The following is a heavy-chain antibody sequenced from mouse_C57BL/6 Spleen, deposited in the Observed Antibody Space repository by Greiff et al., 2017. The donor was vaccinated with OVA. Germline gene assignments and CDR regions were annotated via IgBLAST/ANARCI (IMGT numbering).Heavy chain of an antibody. CDR2: IDPETGGT. CDR1: GYTFTDYE. CDR3: TVVPEGDAMDY. Sequence: QVQLKESGAELVRPGASVTLSCKASGYTFTDYEMHWVKQTPVHGLEWIGAIDPETGGTAYNQKFKGKAILTADKSSSTAYMELRSLTSEDSAVYYCTVVPEGDAMDYWGQGTSVTVSS. J-gene: IGHJ4*01. V-gene: IGHV1-15*01. D-gene: IGHD1-1*01.